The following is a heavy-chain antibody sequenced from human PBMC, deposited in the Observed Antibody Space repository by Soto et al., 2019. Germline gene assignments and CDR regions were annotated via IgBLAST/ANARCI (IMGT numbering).Heavy chain of an antibody. CDR2: ISSSSSYI. CDR1: GFTFSSYS. J-gene: IGHJ4*02. Sequence: PGGSLRLSCAASGFTFSSYSMNWVRQAPGKGLEWVSSISSSSSYIYYADSVKGRFAISRDDSKNTLYLQRNSLRAVDTAVYYCAKGLPGGWLDRGDYFEYWGQGTLVTVSA. D-gene: IGHD6-19*01. V-gene: IGHV3-21*04. CDR3: AKGLPGGWLDRGDYFEY.